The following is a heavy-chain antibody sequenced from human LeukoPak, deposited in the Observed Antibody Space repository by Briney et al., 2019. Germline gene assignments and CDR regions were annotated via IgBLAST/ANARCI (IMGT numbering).Heavy chain of an antibody. CDR3: ARESTRYCSGGSCYSSSSLDY. CDR2: IKQDGSEK. D-gene: IGHD2-15*01. J-gene: IGHJ4*02. V-gene: IGHV3-7*01. CDR1: GFTFRSYW. Sequence: PGGSLGLSCAASGFTFRSYWMSWVRQAPGKGLEWVANIKQDGSEKYYVDSVKGRFTISRDNAKNSVYLQMISLRVEDTAVYYCARESTRYCSGGSCYSSSSLDYWGQGTLVTVSS.